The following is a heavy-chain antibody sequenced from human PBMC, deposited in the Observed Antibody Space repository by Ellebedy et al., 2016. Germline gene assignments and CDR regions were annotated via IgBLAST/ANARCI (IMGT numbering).Heavy chain of an antibody. V-gene: IGHV4-59*12. J-gene: IGHJ6*02. CDR3: ARDGIVVVAATLTSVGMDV. D-gene: IGHD2-15*01. Sequence: GSLRLSXTVSGGSISSYYWSWIRQPPGKGLEWIGYIYYSGSTNYNPSLKSRVTISVDTSKNQFSLKLSSVTAADTAVYYCARDGIVVVAATLTSVGMDVWGQGTTVTVSS. CDR2: IYYSGST. CDR1: GGSISSYY.